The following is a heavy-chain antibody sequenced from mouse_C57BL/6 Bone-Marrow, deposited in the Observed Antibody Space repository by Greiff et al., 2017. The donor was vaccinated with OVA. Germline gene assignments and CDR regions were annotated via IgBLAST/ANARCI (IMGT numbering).Heavy chain of an antibody. V-gene: IGHV5-6*01. Sequence: EVQVVESGGDLVKPGGSLKLSCAASGFTFSSYGLSWVRQTPDKRLEWVATISSGGSYTYYPDSVKGRFTISRDNAKNTLYLQMSSLKSEDTAMYYCARHEGRGTGTDYYAMDYWGQGTSVTVSS. CDR3: ARHEGRGTGTDYYAMDY. CDR1: GFTFSSYG. CDR2: ISSGGSYT. D-gene: IGHD4-1*01. J-gene: IGHJ4*01.